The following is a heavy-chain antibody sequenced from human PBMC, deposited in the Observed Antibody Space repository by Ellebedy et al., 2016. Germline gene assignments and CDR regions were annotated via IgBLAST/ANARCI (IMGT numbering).Heavy chain of an antibody. D-gene: IGHD3-3*01. CDR3: AKVSLTIFGVVISHFDY. CDR2: ISGSGGST. V-gene: IGHV3-23*01. CDR1: GFTFSSYA. J-gene: IGHJ4*02. Sequence: GESLKISXAASGFTFSSYAMSWVRQAPGKGLEWVSAISGSGGSTYYADSVKGRFTISRDNSKNTLYLQMNSLRAEDTAVYYCAKVSLTIFGVVISHFDYWGQGTLVTVSS.